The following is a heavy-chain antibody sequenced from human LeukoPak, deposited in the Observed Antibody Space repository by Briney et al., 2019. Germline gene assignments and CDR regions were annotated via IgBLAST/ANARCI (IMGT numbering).Heavy chain of an antibody. V-gene: IGHV3-53*01. J-gene: IGHJ4*02. CDR3: ARHRSEAAFDF. Sequence: PGGSLRVSCAASGFTVSNHFMSWVRQAPGKGLEWVSIIYSGGSTYYADSVKGRFTISRDNSKNTLYLQMNSLRAEDTAVYYCARHRSEAAFDFWGQGTLVTVSS. CDR2: IYSGGST. D-gene: IGHD3-10*01. CDR1: GFTVSNHF.